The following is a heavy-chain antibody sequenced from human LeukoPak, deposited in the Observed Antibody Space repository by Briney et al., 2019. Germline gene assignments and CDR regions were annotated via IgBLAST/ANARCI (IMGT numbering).Heavy chain of an antibody. CDR1: GGSISSSSYY. V-gene: IGHV4-39*01. J-gene: IGHJ4*02. D-gene: IGHD1-26*01. Sequence: PSETLSLTCTVSGGSISSSSYYWGWIRQPPGKGLEWFGSTYYSGRTYYNPSLKSRVTISVDTSKKQFSLKLRSVTAADTAVYYCARQGDSGTHYYFDYWGQGTLVTVSS. CDR3: ARQGDSGTHYYFDY. CDR2: TYYSGRT.